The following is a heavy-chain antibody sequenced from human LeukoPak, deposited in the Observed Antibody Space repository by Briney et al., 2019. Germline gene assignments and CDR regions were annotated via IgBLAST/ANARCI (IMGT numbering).Heavy chain of an antibody. CDR1: GFTFSSYG. CDR3: ARDHEWGRAYFDY. CDR2: IWYDGSDE. V-gene: IGHV3-33*01. D-gene: IGHD1-26*01. Sequence: TGGSLRLSCAASGFTFSSYGMHWVRQAPGKGLEWVAVIWYDGSDEYRADSVKGRFTISRDNSKNTLYLQMNSLGAEDTAVYYCARDHEWGRAYFDYWGQGTLVTVSS. J-gene: IGHJ4*02.